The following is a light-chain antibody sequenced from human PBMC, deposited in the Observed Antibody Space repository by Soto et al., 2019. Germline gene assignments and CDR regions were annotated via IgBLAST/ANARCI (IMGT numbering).Light chain of an antibody. J-gene: IGKJ5*01. CDR3: QLYGRSIT. CDR1: QSVSNNY. CDR2: GAS. Sequence: EIVLTQSPATLSVSPGERATLSCRASQSVSNNYLAWYQQKPGQAPRLLIYGASNRATGIPDRFSGSGSGTDFTLTISRLEPEDFAVYYCQLYGRSITFGQGTRLEIK. V-gene: IGKV3-20*01.